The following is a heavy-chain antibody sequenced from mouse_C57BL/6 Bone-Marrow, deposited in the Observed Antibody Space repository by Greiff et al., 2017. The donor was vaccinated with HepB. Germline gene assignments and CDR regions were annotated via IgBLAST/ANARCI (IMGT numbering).Heavy chain of an antibody. V-gene: IGHV1-4*01. CDR3: ARETFAY. J-gene: IGHJ3*01. CDR2: INPSSGYT. CDR1: GYTFTSYT. Sequence: QVQLKESGAELARPGASVKMSCKASGYTFTSYTMHWVKQRPGQGLEWIGYINPSSGYTKYNQKFKDKATLTADKSSSTAYMQLSSLTSEDTAVYYCARETFAYWGQGTLVTVSA.